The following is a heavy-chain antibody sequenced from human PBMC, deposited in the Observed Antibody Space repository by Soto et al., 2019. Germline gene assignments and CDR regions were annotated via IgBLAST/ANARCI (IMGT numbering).Heavy chain of an antibody. CDR3: AKALDIVLVPAAEIFYY. J-gene: IGHJ4*02. V-gene: IGHV3-23*01. D-gene: IGHD2-2*03. Sequence: PGGSLRLSCVASGFTFSNYAMSWVRQAPGKGLEWVSGISGSGGTTYYADSVKGRFTISRDNSKNTLFLQMNSLRAGDTAVYYCAKALDIVLVPAAEIFYYWGQGTLVTVSS. CDR1: GFTFSNYA. CDR2: ISGSGGTT.